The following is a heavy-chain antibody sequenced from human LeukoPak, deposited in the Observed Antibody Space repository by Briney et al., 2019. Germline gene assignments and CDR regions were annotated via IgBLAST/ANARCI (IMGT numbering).Heavy chain of an antibody. CDR1: GFTFSSYG. CDR2: ISDDGSDE. Sequence: PGGSLRLSCAASGFTFSSYGMHWVRQAPGKGLEWVAVISDDGSDEYYVDSVKGRFTISRDNSKNTLYLQMNSLRAEDTAVYYCAGGLLGCGGGSCYPTDYWGQGTLVTVSS. J-gene: IGHJ4*02. D-gene: IGHD2-15*01. V-gene: IGHV3-30*03. CDR3: AGGLLGCGGGSCYPTDY.